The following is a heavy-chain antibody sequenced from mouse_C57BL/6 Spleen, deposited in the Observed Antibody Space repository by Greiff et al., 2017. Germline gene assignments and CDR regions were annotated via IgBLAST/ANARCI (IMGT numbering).Heavy chain of an antibody. CDR2: IYPSDSET. CDR1: GYTFTSYW. D-gene: IGHD2-10*01. Sequence: QVQLQQPGAELVRPGSSVKLSCKASGYTFTSYWMDWVKQRPGQGLEWIGNIYPSDSETHYNQKFKGKATLTVDKSSSTAYMQLSSLTSEDSAVDYCAREGATYYGNYYAMDYWGQGTSVTVSS. CDR3: AREGATYYGNYYAMDY. J-gene: IGHJ4*01. V-gene: IGHV1-61*01.